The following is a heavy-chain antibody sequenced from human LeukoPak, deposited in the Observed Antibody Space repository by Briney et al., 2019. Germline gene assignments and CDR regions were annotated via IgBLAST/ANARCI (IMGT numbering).Heavy chain of an antibody. CDR2: IHNSGNT. D-gene: IGHD1-26*01. J-gene: IGHJ1*01. V-gene: IGHV4-59*01. Sequence: SETLSLTCTVSGDSISNYYWSWIRQPPGKGLEWIGYIHNSGNTNYNPSLKSRVTISVDTSKNQFSLKLTSVTAADTAVYYCATGATTPEYFQHWGQGTLVTVSS. CDR1: GDSISNYY. CDR3: ATGATTPEYFQH.